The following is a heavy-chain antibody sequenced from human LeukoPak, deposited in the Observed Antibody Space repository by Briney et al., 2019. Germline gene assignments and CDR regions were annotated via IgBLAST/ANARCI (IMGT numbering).Heavy chain of an antibody. J-gene: IGHJ6*04. CDR2: IWYDGSNK. D-gene: IGHD2-2*01. CDR3: ARVDSQLDPINCSSTSCYDYYYYYGMDV. Sequence: GGSLRLSCAASGSTFSIYGMHWVRQAPGKGLEWVAVIWYDGSNKYYADSVKGRFTISRDNSKNTLYLQMNSLRVEDTAVYYCARVDSQLDPINCSSTSCYDYYYYYGMDVWGKGTTVTVSS. V-gene: IGHV3-33*01. CDR1: GSTFSIYG.